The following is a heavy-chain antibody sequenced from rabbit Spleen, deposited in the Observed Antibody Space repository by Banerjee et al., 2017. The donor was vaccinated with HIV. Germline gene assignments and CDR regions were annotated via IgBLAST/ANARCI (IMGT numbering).Heavy chain of an antibody. Sequence: QEQLEESGGGLVKPEGSLTLTCKASGFSFSDRDVMCWVRQAPGKGLEWIGCIYTGSGSTYYAIWAKGRFTISRPSSTTVTLQMTSLTAADTATYFCARNANGGWDLWGQGTLVTVS. CDR2: IYTGSGST. V-gene: IGHV1S45*01. D-gene: IGHD4-1*01. J-gene: IGHJ4*01. CDR3: ARNANGGWDL. CDR1: GFSFSDRDV.